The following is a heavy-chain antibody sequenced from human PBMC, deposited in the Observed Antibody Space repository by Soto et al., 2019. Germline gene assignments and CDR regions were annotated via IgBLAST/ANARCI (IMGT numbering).Heavy chain of an antibody. Sequence: GGSLRLSCAASGFTFSSYSMNWVRQAPGKGLEWVSSISSSSSYIYYADSVKGRFTISRDNAKNSLYLQMNSLRAEDTAVYYCARDEALLLWFGEPIPYYYYGMDVWGQGTTVTVSS. V-gene: IGHV3-21*01. CDR2: ISSSSSYI. J-gene: IGHJ6*02. CDR1: GFTFSSYS. D-gene: IGHD3-10*01. CDR3: ARDEALLLWFGEPIPYYYYGMDV.